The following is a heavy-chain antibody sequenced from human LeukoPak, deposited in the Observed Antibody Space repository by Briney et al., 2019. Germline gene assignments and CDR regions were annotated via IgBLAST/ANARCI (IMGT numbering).Heavy chain of an antibody. CDR2: IIPLLDTT. J-gene: IGHJ6*03. V-gene: IGHV1-69*01. D-gene: IGHD3-22*01. CDR3: ARGLTTPPYYYYYFDV. CDR1: GGSFGNYA. Sequence: SVKVSCKTSGGSFGNYAVSWVRQAPGQGLEWKGGIIPLLDTTHYAQQFQGRVTIIADESTSTAYMELSSLRSEDTAVYYCARGLTTPPYYYYYFDVWGKGTAVTVSS.